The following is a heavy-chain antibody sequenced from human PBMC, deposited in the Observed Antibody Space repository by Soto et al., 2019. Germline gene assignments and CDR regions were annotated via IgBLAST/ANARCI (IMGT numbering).Heavy chain of an antibody. V-gene: IGHV4-39*01. CDR2: IYYSGST. CDR1: GGSISSSSYY. CDR3: AISTEIHGDYLLYYYYYMDV. D-gene: IGHD4-17*01. Sequence: SETLSLTCTVSGGSISSSSYYWGWIRQPPGKGLEWIGSIYYSGSTYYNQSLKSRVTISVDTSKNQFSLKLSSVTAADTAVYYCAISTEIHGDYLLYYYYYMDVWGKGTTVTVSS. J-gene: IGHJ6*03.